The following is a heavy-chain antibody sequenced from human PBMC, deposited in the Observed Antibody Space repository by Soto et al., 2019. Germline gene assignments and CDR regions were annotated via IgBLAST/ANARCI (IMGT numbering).Heavy chain of an antibody. CDR3: AKDRVGGTFYTPLGF. CDR2: ITYDGSNK. D-gene: IGHD1-7*01. J-gene: IGHJ4*02. Sequence: SGGSLRFSCQASDFNFDNYGMHWVRQAPGKGLEWVAVITYDGSNKYYADSVKGRFTISRDNSKNTLSLHLNTLKPEDTAVYHCAKDRVGGTFYTPLGFWGQGTLVTVSS. CDR1: DFNFDNYG. V-gene: IGHV3-30*18.